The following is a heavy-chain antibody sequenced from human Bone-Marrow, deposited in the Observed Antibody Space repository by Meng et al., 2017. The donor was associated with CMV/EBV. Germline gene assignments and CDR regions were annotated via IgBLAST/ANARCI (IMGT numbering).Heavy chain of an antibody. Sequence: GGSLRLSCAASGFTFSSYAMSWVRQAPGKGLEWVSAISGSGGSTYYADSVKGRFTISRDNSKNTLYLQMNSLRAEDTAVYYCAKDRSDHYRYCSGGSCYGWFDPWGQGTLVTVPS. V-gene: IGHV3-23*01. CDR1: GFTFSSYA. CDR3: AKDRSDHYRYCSGGSCYGWFDP. J-gene: IGHJ5*02. CDR2: ISGSGGST. D-gene: IGHD2-15*01.